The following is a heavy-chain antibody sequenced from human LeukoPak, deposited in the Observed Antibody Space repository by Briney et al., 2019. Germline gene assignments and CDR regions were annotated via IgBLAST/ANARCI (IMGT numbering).Heavy chain of an antibody. CDR3: ARPVYDFWSGLDY. CDR2: ISSSSSYI. J-gene: IGHJ4*02. Sequence: GGSLRLSCAASGFTFSSYSMNWVRQAPGKGLEWVSSISSSSSYIYYADSVKGRFTISRDNAKNSLYLQMNSLRAVDTAVYYCARPVYDFWSGLDYWGQGTLVTVSS. D-gene: IGHD3-3*01. V-gene: IGHV3-21*01. CDR1: GFTFSSYS.